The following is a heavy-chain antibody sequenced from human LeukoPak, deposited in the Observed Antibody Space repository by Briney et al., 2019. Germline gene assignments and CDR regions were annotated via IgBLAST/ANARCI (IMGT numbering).Heavy chain of an antibody. V-gene: IGHV1-18*01. J-gene: IGHJ4*02. CDR2: ISGYNGYT. CDR3: ARGAAVGPYYFDY. Sequence: ASVKVSCKASGYTFTNYGVSWVRQAPGQGLEWMGWISGYNGYTNYAQKFQFRVTMTTDTSTNTAYMELRSLRSDDTAVYYCARGAAVGPYYFDYWGQGTLVTVSS. CDR1: GYTFTNYG. D-gene: IGHD6-13*01.